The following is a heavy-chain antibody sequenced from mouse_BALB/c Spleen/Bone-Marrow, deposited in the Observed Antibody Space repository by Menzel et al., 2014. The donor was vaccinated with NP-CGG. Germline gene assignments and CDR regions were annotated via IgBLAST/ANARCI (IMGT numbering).Heavy chain of an antibody. D-gene: IGHD2-1*01. J-gene: IGHJ2*01. CDR1: GFNIKDTY. CDR2: IDPANGNT. Sequence: VQLQQSGAELVKPGASVKLSCTASGFNIKDTYMHWVKQRPEQGLEWIGRIDPANGNTKYDPKFQGKATITADTSSNTAYLRLSGLTSEDAAVYYSARLGNCGYWGQGTTLTVSS. V-gene: IGHV14-3*02. CDR3: ARLGNCGY.